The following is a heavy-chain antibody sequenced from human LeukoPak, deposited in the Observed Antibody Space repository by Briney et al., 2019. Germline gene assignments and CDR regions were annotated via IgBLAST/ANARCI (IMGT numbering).Heavy chain of an antibody. CDR2: ISYDGSNK. V-gene: IGHV3-30-3*01. J-gene: IGHJ1*01. CDR3: ARAINSGRRTFEYFQH. Sequence: GGSLRLSCAASGFTFSSYAMHWVRQAPGEGLEWVAVISYDGSNKYYADSVKGRFTISRDNSKNTLYLQMNSLRAEDTAVYYCARAINSGRRTFEYFQHWGQGTLVTVSS. D-gene: IGHD6-19*01. CDR1: GFTFSSYA.